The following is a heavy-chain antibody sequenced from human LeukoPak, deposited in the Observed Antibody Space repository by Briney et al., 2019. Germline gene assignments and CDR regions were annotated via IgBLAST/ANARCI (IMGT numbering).Heavy chain of an antibody. CDR1: GFTFSSYS. V-gene: IGHV3-7*01. J-gene: IGHJ4*02. CDR2: IKQDGSEK. Sequence: GGSLRLSCAASGFTFSSYSMNWVRQAPGKGLEWVANIKQDGSEKYYVDSVKGRFTISRDNAKNSLYLQMNSLRAEDTAVYYCAREARYSGYDKFDYWGQGTLVTVSS. CDR3: AREARYSGYDKFDY. D-gene: IGHD5-12*01.